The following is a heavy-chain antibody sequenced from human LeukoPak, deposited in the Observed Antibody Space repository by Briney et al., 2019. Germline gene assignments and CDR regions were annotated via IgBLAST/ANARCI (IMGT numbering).Heavy chain of an antibody. J-gene: IGHJ4*02. CDR3: AKGPAYDIVVVPAAKEFDY. D-gene: IGHD2-2*01. CDR1: GFTFSSYG. V-gene: IGHV3-30*18. Sequence: PGGSLRLSCAASGFTFSSYGMHWVRQAPGKGLEWVAVISYDGSNKYYADSVKGRFTISRDNSKNTLYLQMNSLRAEDTAVYYCAKGPAYDIVVVPAAKEFDYWGQGTLVTVSS. CDR2: ISYDGSNK.